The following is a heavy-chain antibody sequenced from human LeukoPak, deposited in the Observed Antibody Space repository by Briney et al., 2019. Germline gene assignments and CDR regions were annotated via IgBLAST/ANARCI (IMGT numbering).Heavy chain of an antibody. V-gene: IGHV3-48*03. CDR3: ARDQKEGLLWFGELPPPYYYYGMDV. CDR1: GFTFSSYE. D-gene: IGHD3-10*01. CDR2: ISSSGSTI. J-gene: IGHJ6*02. Sequence: GGSLRLSCAASGFTFSSYEMNWVRQAPGKGLEWVSYISSSGSTIYYADSVKGRFTISRDNAKNSLYLQMNSLRAEDTAVYYCARDQKEGLLWFGELPPPYYYYGMDVWGQGTTVTVSS.